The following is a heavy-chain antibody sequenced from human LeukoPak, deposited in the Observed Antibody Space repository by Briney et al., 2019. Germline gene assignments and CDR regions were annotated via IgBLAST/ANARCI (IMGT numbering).Heavy chain of an antibody. CDR3: AKDYYGSGSYRHFDQ. CDR2: TSGSGGSI. J-gene: IGHJ4*02. V-gene: IGHV3-23*01. D-gene: IGHD3-10*01. CDR1: GFTFSSYA. Sequence: PGGSLRLSCAASGFTFSSYAMSWVRQAPGKGLEWVSGTSGSGGSIYYADSVKGRFTISRDNSKNTLYLQMNSLRAEDTAVYYCAKDYYGSGSYRHFDQWGQGTLVTVSS.